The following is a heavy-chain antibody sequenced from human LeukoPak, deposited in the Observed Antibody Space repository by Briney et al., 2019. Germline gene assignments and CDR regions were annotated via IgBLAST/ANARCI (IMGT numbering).Heavy chain of an antibody. CDR3: GKGPASGLPAAIDY. V-gene: IGHV3-74*01. CDR1: GFTFSSYW. Sequence: GGSLRLSCAASGFTFSSYWMHWVRQAPGKGLVWVSRINSDGSSTSYADSVKGRFTISRDNAKNTLYLQMNSLRAEDTAVYYCGKGPASGLPAAIDYWGQGTLVTVSS. D-gene: IGHD2-2*01. CDR2: INSDGSST. J-gene: IGHJ4*02.